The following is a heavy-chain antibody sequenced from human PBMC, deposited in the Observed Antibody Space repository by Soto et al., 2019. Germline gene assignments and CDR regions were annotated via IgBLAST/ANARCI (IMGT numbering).Heavy chain of an antibody. V-gene: IGHV1-18*04. CDR1: GYMFTTYG. J-gene: IGHJ4*02. D-gene: IGHD6-6*01. Sequence: ASVKVSCKASGYMFTTYGTSWVRQAPGQGLEWMAWISAYNGNKKYAQKFQDRVTMTIHTSSTTVSMELRNLTSDDTAIYYCARTGGGMAARPLEYWGQGTLVTVSS. CDR2: ISAYNGNK. CDR3: ARTGGGMAARPLEY.